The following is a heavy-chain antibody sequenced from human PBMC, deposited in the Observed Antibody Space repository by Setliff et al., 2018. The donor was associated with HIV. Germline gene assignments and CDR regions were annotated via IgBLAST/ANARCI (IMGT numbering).Heavy chain of an antibody. J-gene: IGHJ4*02. CDR1: GFPFSSYE. Sequence: LRLSCAASGFPFSSYEMNWVRQAPGKGLEWVSYISSSGSTIYYVDSVKGRFTISRDNAKNSLYLQMNSLRAEDTAMYYCARDWRHGYDLNFDYWGQGTLVTVSS. CDR2: ISSSGSTI. V-gene: IGHV3-48*03. D-gene: IGHD5-12*01. CDR3: ARDWRHGYDLNFDY.